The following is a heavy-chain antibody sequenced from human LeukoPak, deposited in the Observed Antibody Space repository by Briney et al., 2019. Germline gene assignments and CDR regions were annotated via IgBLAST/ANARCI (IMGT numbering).Heavy chain of an antibody. D-gene: IGHD3-10*01. J-gene: IGHJ5*02. CDR1: GFTFSSYA. CDR3: AKGRTMLRTGVSWFDP. CDR2: ISGSGGST. V-gene: IGHV3-23*01. Sequence: PGGSLRLSCAASGFTFSSYAMSWVRQSPGKGLEWVSAISGSGGSTYYADSVKGRFTISRDNSKNTLYLQMNSLRAEDTAVYYCAKGRTMLRTGVSWFDPWGQGTLATVSS.